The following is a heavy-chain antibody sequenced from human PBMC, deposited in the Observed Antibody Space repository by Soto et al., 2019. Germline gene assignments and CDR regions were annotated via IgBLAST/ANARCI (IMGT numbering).Heavy chain of an antibody. J-gene: IGHJ4*02. CDR2: IYYSGST. CDR1: GGSISNGGYY. CDR3: ARDRRGCTNGVCYIDY. D-gene: IGHD2-8*01. Sequence: LCGGSISNGGYYWSWIRQHPGKGLEWIGYIYYSGSTYYNTSLKSRVTISVDTSKNQFSLKLSSVTAADTAVYYCARDRRGCTNGVCYIDYWGQGTLVTVSS. V-gene: IGHV4-31*02.